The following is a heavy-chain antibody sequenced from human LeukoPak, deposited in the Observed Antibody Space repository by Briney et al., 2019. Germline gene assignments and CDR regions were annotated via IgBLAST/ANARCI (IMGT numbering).Heavy chain of an antibody. CDR1: GYSFTTYW. V-gene: IGHV5-51*01. CDR3: ARRNSSAWYPPEYHFDY. Sequence: GESLKISCKGSGYSFTTYWIGWVRQMPGKGLEGMGIIYPGDSDTRYRPSFQGQVTISVDKSLSTAYLQWGSLKASDTAMYYCARRNSSAWYPPEYHFDYWGQGTLVTVSS. D-gene: IGHD6-19*01. J-gene: IGHJ4*02. CDR2: IYPGDSDT.